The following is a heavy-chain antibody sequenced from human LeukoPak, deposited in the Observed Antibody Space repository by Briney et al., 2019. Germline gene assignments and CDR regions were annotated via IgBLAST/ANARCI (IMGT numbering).Heavy chain of an antibody. CDR3: ASLYDSSGYPSYFDY. D-gene: IGHD3-22*01. CDR1: GYSFTYW. V-gene: IGHV5-51*01. Sequence: GESLKISCKGSGYSFTYWIGWVRQMPGKGLEWMGIIYPGDSDTRYSPSFQGQVTISADKSISTAYLQWSSLKASDTAMYYCASLYDSSGYPSYFDYWGQGTLVTVSS. CDR2: IYPGDSDT. J-gene: IGHJ4*02.